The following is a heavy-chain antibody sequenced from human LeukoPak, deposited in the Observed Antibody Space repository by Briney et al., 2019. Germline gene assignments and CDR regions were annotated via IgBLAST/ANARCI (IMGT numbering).Heavy chain of an antibody. CDR2: HYHGGSN. CDR1: DASISSHY. J-gene: IGHJ4*02. V-gene: IGHV4-59*08. D-gene: IGHD5-24*01. CDR3: ARHGSAWLHLDY. Sequence: PSETLSLTCSVSDASISSHYWSWIRQPPGKGLEWIGYHYHGGSNNLNPSLQSRVTTSIDTSKNQFSLRLTSVTAADTAVYYCARHGSAWLHLDYWGQGILVTVSS.